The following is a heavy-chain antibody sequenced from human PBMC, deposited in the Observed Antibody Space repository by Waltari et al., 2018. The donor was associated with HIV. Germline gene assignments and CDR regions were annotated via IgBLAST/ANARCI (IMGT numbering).Heavy chain of an antibody. CDR2: IYPGDSDT. Sequence: EVQLVQSGAEVKKPGPSLKISCRGSGYSFSNYWIAWVSQMPGRGLEWMGIIYPGDSDTRYSPSFQGQVTISADKSISTAYLQWSSLKASDSALYYCARLTSASYHGGLGYWGQGTLVTVSS. CDR1: GYSFSNYW. V-gene: IGHV5-51*03. CDR3: ARLTSASYHGGLGY. D-gene: IGHD1-26*01. J-gene: IGHJ4*02.